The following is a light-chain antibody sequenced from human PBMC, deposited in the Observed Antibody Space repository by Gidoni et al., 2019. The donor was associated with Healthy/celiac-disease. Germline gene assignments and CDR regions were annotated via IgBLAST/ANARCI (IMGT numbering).Light chain of an antibody. CDR1: QSVSSSY. CDR3: QQYGSSPPKYT. V-gene: IGKV3-20*01. J-gene: IGKJ2*01. CDR2: GAS. Sequence: GTLSCRASQSVSSSYLAWYQQKPGQAPRLLIYGASSRATGIPDRFSGSGSGTDFTLTISRLEPEDFAVYYCQQYGSSPPKYTFGQGTRLEIK.